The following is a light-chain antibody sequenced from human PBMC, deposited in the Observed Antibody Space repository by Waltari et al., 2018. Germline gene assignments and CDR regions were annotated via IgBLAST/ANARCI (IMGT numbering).Light chain of an antibody. CDR1: QSIGSNY. CDR2: EAA. J-gene: IGKJ5*01. CDR3: QQYGSSPT. V-gene: IGKV3-20*01. Sequence: DIVLTRSPGTLSLSPGERATLSCRASQSIGSNYLAWHQQKPGQAPRFLIYEAATRVTGIPDRFSGSGSGTDFTLTISRLAPEDFAVYYCQQYGSSPTFGQGTRLEIK.